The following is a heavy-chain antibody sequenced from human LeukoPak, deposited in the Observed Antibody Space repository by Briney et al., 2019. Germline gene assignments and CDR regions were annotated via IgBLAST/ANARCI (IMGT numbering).Heavy chain of an antibody. D-gene: IGHD5-24*01. CDR1: GFPFSSYW. Sequence: GSLRLSCVASGFPFSSYWMTWVRQAPGKGLEWVANIRQDGSKKSYVDSVKGRFTISRDNAKNSLYLQMNSLRAEDTAIYYCTRVGYIDEGIDYWGQGTLVTVSS. CDR2: IRQDGSKK. V-gene: IGHV3-7*04. J-gene: IGHJ4*02. CDR3: TRVGYIDEGIDY.